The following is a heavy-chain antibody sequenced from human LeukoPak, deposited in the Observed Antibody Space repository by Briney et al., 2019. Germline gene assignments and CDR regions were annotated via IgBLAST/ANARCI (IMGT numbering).Heavy chain of an antibody. CDR2: IYTSGST. J-gene: IGHJ4*02. CDR1: GGSISSYY. V-gene: IGHV4-4*07. Sequence: SETLSLTCTVSGGSISSYYWSWIRQPAGKGLEWIGRIYTSGSTNCNPSLKSRVTMSVDTSKNQFSLKLSSVTAADTAVYYCARGKYYDFWSGYHGGYFDYWGQGTLVTVSS. D-gene: IGHD3-3*01. CDR3: ARGKYYDFWSGYHGGYFDY.